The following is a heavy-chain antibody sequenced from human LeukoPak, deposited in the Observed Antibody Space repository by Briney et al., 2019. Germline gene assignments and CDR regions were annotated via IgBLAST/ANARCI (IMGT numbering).Heavy chain of an antibody. Sequence: ASEKVSCKASVYTFTGYYMHWVRQAPPQGIERMGWINPNSGGTNYAQKFQGRGTMTRDTSISTAYMELSRLRSDDTAVYYCARVGRIYCGGDCSSRDWFDPWGQGTLVTVSS. D-gene: IGHD2-21*02. CDR1: VYTFTGYY. J-gene: IGHJ5*02. V-gene: IGHV1-2*02. CDR3: ARVGRIYCGGDCSSRDWFDP. CDR2: INPNSGGT.